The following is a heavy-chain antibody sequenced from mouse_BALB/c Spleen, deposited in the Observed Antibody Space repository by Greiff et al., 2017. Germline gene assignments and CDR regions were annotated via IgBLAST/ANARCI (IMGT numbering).Heavy chain of an antibody. J-gene: IGHJ2*01. Sequence: DVKLVESGGGLVQPGGSRKLSCAASGFTFSDYGMAWVRQAPGKGPEWVAFISNLAYSIYYADTVTGRFTISRENAKNTLYLEMSSLRSEDTAMYYCARGDDRHFDYWGQGTTLTVSS. V-gene: IGHV5-15*02. CDR2: ISNLAYSI. CDR1: GFTFSDYG. CDR3: ARGDDRHFDY. D-gene: IGHD2-3*01.